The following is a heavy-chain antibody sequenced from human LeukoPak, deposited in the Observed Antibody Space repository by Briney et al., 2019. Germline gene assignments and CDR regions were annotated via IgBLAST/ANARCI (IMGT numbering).Heavy chain of an antibody. V-gene: IGHV3-48*03. Sequence: PGGSLRLSCAASGFTFSDYEMNWVRQAPGKGLEWLSYITSVGTTVYYADSVKGRFTTSRDNAKRFLYLQMNSLRAEDTAVYYCAMAYFFWGQGTLVTVSS. D-gene: IGHD2/OR15-2a*01. J-gene: IGHJ4*02. CDR2: ITSVGTTV. CDR3: AMAYFF. CDR1: GFTFSDYE.